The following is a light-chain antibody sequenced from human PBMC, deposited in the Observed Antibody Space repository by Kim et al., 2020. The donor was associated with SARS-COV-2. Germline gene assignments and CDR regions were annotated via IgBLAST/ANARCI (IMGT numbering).Light chain of an antibody. V-gene: IGKV3-11*01. Sequence: EIVLTQSPATLSLSAGERATLSCMASQNVTSYLAWYQQKPGQAPRLLIYDASTRATGIPARFSGSGSGTDFTLTISSLEPEDFAVYYCQQRTNWPPLTFGGGTKVDIK. CDR1: QNVTSY. CDR2: DAS. CDR3: QQRTNWPPLT. J-gene: IGKJ4*01.